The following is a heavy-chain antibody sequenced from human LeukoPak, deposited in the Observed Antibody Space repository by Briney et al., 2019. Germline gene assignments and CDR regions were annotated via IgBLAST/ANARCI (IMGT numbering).Heavy chain of an antibody. Sequence: GGSLPLSCAASGFFFSSYNMNWLRQAPGKGLEWVSSITTSSTYIFYGDSVKGRFTISRDNAKNSLYLQMNSLRAEDTAVYYCARGEDNWNYLWYYYYYMDVWGKGTTVTVSS. CDR3: ARGEDNWNYLWYYYYYMDV. CDR2: ITTSSTYI. CDR1: GFFFSSYN. J-gene: IGHJ6*03. V-gene: IGHV3-21*01. D-gene: IGHD1-7*01.